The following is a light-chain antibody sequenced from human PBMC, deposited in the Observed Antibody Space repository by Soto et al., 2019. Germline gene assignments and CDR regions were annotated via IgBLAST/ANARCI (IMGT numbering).Light chain of an antibody. CDR2: DAS. Sequence: EIVLTQSPATPSLSPRGRATLSCRASQSVSSYLAWYQQKPGQAPRLLIYDASNRATGIPARFSGSGSGTEFTLTISSLQSEDFAVYYCQQYNNWPRTFGQGTKVDNK. V-gene: IGKV3-11*01. CDR3: QQYNNWPRT. J-gene: IGKJ1*01. CDR1: QSVSSY.